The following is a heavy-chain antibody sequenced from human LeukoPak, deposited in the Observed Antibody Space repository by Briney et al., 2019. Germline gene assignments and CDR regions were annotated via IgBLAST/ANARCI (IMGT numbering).Heavy chain of an antibody. D-gene: IGHD3-10*01. J-gene: IGHJ4*02. CDR1: GFTVSSNY. CDR2: IYSGGST. CDR3: ARVRAQVWFGESH. Sequence: GGSLRLSCAASGFTVSSNYMSWVRQAPGKGLEWVSVIYSGGSTYYADSVKGRFTISRDNSKNTLYLQMNSLRAEDTAVYYCARVRAQVWFGESHWGQGTLVTVSS. V-gene: IGHV3-66*02.